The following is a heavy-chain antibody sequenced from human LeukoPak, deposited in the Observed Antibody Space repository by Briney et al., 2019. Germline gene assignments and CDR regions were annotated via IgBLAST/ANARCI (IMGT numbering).Heavy chain of an antibody. CDR2: LRGDGET. CDR1: GFIFSNYA. Sequence: PGGSLRLSCAASGFIFSNYAMSWVRQAPPRGLEWVSSLRGDGETFYAASVKGRITLSRDDSRNTVYLQLNNLRVEDTAVYYCAKASWVSSADAVLWGQGTLVTVSS. J-gene: IGHJ4*02. V-gene: IGHV3-23*01. CDR3: AKASWVSSADAVL. D-gene: IGHD3-16*01.